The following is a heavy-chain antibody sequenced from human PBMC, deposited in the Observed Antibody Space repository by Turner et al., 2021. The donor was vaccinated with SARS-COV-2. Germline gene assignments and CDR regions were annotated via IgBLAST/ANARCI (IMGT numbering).Heavy chain of an antibody. CDR2: IIHSRST. J-gene: IGHJ6*04. V-gene: IGHV4-34*12. D-gene: IGHD3-10*01. CDR1: GGSFSGYY. Sequence: QVQLQQWAAGLLKPSETLSLTCAVYGGSFSGYYWSWLCQPPGKGLEWIGEIIHSRSTNYNPTLKSRVTISVDTSKNQFSLKLSSVTAADTAVYYCARAVWVRGVRMDVWGKGTTVTVSS. CDR3: ARAVWVRGVRMDV.